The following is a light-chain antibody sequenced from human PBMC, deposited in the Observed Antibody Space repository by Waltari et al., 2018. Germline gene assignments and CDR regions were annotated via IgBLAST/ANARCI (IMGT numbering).Light chain of an antibody. CDR3: SSFATSGIWV. CDR1: NSDIGNYNL. Sequence: QSALTQPASVSGSPGQSITISCPGTNSDIGNYNLVPWYQQYPGKAPKLVIYEDSQRPSGVSHRFSGSKSGNTASLTISGLQADDESDFHCSSFATSGIWVFGGGTRLTVL. J-gene: IGLJ3*02. V-gene: IGLV2-23*01. CDR2: EDS.